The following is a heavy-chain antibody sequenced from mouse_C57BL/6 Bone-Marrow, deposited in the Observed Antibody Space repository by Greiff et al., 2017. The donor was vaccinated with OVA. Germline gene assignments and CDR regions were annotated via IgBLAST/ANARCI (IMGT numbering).Heavy chain of an antibody. V-gene: IGHV3-6*01. CDR3: ARQLRLRGYLDY. Sequence: ESGPGLVKPSQSLSLTCSVTGYSITSGYYWNWIRQFPGNKLEWMGYISYDGSNNYNPSLKNRISITRDTSKNQFFLKLNSVTTEDTATYYCARQLRLRGYLDYWGQGTTLTVSS. D-gene: IGHD3-2*02. J-gene: IGHJ2*01. CDR1: GYSITSGYY. CDR2: ISYDGSN.